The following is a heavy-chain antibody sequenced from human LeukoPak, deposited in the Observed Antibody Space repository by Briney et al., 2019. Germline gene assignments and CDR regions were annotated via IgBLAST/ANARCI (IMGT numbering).Heavy chain of an antibody. CDR1: GFTFSSYA. D-gene: IGHD1-26*01. J-gene: IGHJ4*02. Sequence: GGSLRLSCAASGFTFSSYAMHWVRQAPGKGLEWVAVISYDGSNKYYADSVKGRFTISRDNSKNTLYLQMNSLRAGDTAVYYCGRGELLNDYFDYWGQEPLVTVSS. CDR3: GRGELLNDYFDY. CDR2: ISYDGSNK. V-gene: IGHV3-30-3*01.